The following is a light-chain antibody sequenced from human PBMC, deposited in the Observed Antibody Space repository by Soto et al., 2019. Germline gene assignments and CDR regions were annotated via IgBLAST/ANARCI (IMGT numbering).Light chain of an antibody. CDR3: CSFADFTYV. V-gene: IGLV2-23*02. J-gene: IGLJ1*01. CDR1: SSDIGSYDL. Sequence: LTQPASESGSPGQSITISCTGTSSDIGSYDLVSWYQQHPGTAPKLIIYEVTKRPSGVSTRFSGSKSGNTASLTISGLQAVDEADYYCCSFADFTYVFGTGTKVTVL. CDR2: EVT.